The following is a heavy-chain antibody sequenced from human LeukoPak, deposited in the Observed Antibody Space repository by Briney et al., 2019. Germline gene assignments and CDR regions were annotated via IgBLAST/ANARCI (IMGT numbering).Heavy chain of an antibody. J-gene: IGHJ3*02. CDR3: ARRVSLEAFDI. V-gene: IGHV1-69*04. CDR2: IIPILGIA. CDR1: GGTFSIYA. Sequence: GASVKVSFKASGGTFSIYAISWGRQAPGQGLEWMGRIIPILGIANYAQKFQGRGTITADKSTSTAYMELSSLRSEDTAVYYCARRVSLEAFDIWGQGTMVTVSS.